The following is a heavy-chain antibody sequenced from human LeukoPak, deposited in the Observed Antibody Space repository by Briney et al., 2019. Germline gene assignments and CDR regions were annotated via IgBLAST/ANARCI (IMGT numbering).Heavy chain of an antibody. V-gene: IGHV4-4*07. CDR2: IYASGTT. J-gene: IGHJ4*02. Sequence: SETLSLTCAVSAASIPNNHWNWLRQPAGKGLVWVGRIYASGTTHSDPFLKSRIIVSMTASEKHFFLLLTPATAADTAVYYCAKGAPHGGTYFEHWGRGILVTVSS. CDR3: AKGAPHGGTYFEH. D-gene: IGHD2-15*01. CDR1: AASIPNNH.